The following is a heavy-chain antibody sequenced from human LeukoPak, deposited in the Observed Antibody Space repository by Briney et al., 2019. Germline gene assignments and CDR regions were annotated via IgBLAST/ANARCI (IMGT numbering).Heavy chain of an antibody. CDR1: GYTFTDYY. CDR2: IDPNSVKT. Sequence: ASVKVSCKASGYTFTDYYIRWVRQAPGQGLEYMGWIDPNSVKTNYAQKFRGRVTMTRDTSITTAYMELTRLRPDDTAVYYCVRGVSSGFDPWGQGALVTVSS. D-gene: IGHD2-8*01. CDR3: VRGVSSGFDP. V-gene: IGHV1-2*02. J-gene: IGHJ5*02.